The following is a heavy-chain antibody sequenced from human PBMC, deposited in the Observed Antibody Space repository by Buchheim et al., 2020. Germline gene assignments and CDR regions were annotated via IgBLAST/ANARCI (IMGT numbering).Heavy chain of an antibody. CDR2: ISSSSSYI. D-gene: IGHD4-17*01. CDR3: ARDRIGDYIYYGMDV. J-gene: IGHJ6*02. V-gene: IGHV3-21*01. CDR1: GFTFSSYS. Sequence: EVQLVESGGGLVKPGGSLRLSCAASGFTFSSYSMNWVRQAPGKGLEWVSSISSSSSYIYYADSVKGRFTISRDNAKNSLYLQMNSLRAEDTAVYYCARDRIGDYIYYGMDVWGQGTT.